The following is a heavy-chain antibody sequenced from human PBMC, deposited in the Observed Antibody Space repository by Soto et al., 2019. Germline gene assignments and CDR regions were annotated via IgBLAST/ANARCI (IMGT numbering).Heavy chain of an antibody. J-gene: IGHJ4*02. D-gene: IGHD2-15*01. CDR1: GFTVSSNY. CDR3: AVDIEVTGMGHYYFDD. V-gene: IGHV3-66*01. Sequence: EVQLVDSGGGLVRTGGSLRLSCAASGFTVSSNYISWVRQAPGKGLEWVSVIYADGTTYYADSVKDRFTISRDNSKNTVSLQMRSLRAEDTAVYYCAVDIEVTGMGHYYFDDWGQGALVTVSS. CDR2: IYADGTT.